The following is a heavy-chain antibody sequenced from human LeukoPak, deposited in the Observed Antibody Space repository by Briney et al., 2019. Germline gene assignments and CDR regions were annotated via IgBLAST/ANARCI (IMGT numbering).Heavy chain of an antibody. V-gene: IGHV4-59*01. J-gene: IGHJ4*02. CDR1: GGSISSYY. Sequence: SETLSLTCTVSGGSISSYYWSWIRQPPGKGLEWIGYIYNSGSTNYNPSLKSRVTISVDTSKNQFSLKLSSVTAADTAVYYCARSTRGNDVGLDYWGQGTLVTVSS. CDR3: ARSTRGNDVGLDY. D-gene: IGHD1-1*01. CDR2: IYNSGST.